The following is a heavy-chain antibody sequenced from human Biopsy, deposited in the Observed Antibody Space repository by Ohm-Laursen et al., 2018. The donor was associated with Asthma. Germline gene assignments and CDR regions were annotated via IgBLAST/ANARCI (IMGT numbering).Heavy chain of an antibody. CDR3: ARMISYYHEMRAPFFDY. CDR2: INTNTGNP. J-gene: IGHJ4*02. CDR1: GYTVTRYA. V-gene: IGHV7-4-1*02. D-gene: IGHD3-22*01. Sequence: ASVKVSCKASGYTVTRYAINWVRQAPGQGLEWMGWINTNTGNPTYAQGCTGRFVFSLDTSVNTAHLQISSLKAEDTAVYYCARMISYYHEMRAPFFDYWGQGTLVTVSS.